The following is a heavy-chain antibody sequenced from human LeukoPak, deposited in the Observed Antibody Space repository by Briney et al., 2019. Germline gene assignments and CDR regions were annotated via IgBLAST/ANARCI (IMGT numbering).Heavy chain of an antibody. CDR2: IYYSGST. Sequence: SETLSLTCTVSGGSISSYYWSWIRQPPGKGLEWIGYIYYSGSTNYNPSLKSRVTISVDTSKNQFSLKLSSVTAADTAVYYCASSGSFPDYYYYYYMDVWGKGTTVTVSS. CDR3: ASSGSFPDYYYYYYMDV. D-gene: IGHD1-26*01. J-gene: IGHJ6*03. V-gene: IGHV4-59*01. CDR1: GGSISSYY.